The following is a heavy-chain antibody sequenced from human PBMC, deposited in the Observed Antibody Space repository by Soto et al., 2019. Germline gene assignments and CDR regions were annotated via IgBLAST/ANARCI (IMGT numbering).Heavy chain of an antibody. V-gene: IGHV1-69*02. Sequence: QVQLVQSGAEVKKPGSSVKVSCKASGGTFSSYTISWVRQAPGQGLEWMGRIIPILGIANYAQKFQGRVTITADKSTSTAYMELSSLRSEDTAVYYCARYYSSSWTLDHYFDYWGQGTLVTVSS. D-gene: IGHD6-13*01. J-gene: IGHJ4*02. CDR1: GGTFSSYT. CDR2: IIPILGIA. CDR3: ARYYSSSWTLDHYFDY.